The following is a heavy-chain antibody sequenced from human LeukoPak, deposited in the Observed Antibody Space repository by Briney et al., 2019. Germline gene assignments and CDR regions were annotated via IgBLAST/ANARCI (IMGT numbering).Heavy chain of an antibody. CDR3: ARDFREVRGVIDY. CDR2: ISYDGSNK. D-gene: IGHD3-10*01. Sequence: QSGGSLRLSCAASGFTFSSYAMHWVRQAPGKGLEWVAVISYDGSNKYYADSVKGRFTISRDNSKNTLYQQMNSLRAEDTAVYYCARDFREVRGVIDYWGQGTLVTVSS. CDR1: GFTFSSYA. V-gene: IGHV3-30-3*01. J-gene: IGHJ4*02.